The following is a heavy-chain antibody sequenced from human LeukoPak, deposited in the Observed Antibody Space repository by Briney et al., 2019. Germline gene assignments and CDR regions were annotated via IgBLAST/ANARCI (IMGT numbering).Heavy chain of an antibody. J-gene: IGHJ4*02. D-gene: IGHD2-15*01. V-gene: IGHV1-46*01. CDR1: GYTFTSYY. CDR2: INPSGGST. CDR3: ARVQRWQGPFGY. Sequence: GASVKVSCKASGYTFTSYYMHWVRQAPGQGLEWMGIINPSGGSTSYAQKFQGRVTMTRDTSTSTVYMELSSLRSVDTTVYYCARVQRWQGPFGYWGQGTLVTVSS.